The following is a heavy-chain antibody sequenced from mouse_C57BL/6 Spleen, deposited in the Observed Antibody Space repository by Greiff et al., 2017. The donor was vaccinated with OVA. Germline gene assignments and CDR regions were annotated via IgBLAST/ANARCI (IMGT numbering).Heavy chain of an antibody. CDR3: ARQGSGYRYFDY. V-gene: IGHV5-9*01. J-gene: IGHJ2*01. CDR1: GFTFSSYT. Sequence: EVKLMESGGGLVKPGGSLKLSCAASGFTFSSYTMSWVRQTPEKRLEWVATISGGGGNTYYPDSVKGRFTISRDNAKNTLYLQMSSLRSEDTALYYCARQGSGYRYFDYWGQGTTLTVSS. CDR2: ISGGGGNT. D-gene: IGHD3-2*02.